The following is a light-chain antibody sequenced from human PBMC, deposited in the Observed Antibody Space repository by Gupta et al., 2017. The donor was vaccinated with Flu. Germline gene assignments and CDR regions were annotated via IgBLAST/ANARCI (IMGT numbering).Light chain of an antibody. CDR3: QVWNSRSHHPV. CDR1: NIGSKS. J-gene: IGLJ3*02. Sequence: SYVLTQPPSVSVAPGQTARLTCGGNNIGSKSVHWYQRMPGQAPVLVVYDDSDRPSGFPERFSGANSGNTATLTIGRVEAGDEADYYCQVWNSRSHHPVFGGGTKLTVL. CDR2: DDS. V-gene: IGLV3-21*02.